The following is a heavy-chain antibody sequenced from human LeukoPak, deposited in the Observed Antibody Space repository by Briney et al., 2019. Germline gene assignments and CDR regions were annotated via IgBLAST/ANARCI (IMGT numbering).Heavy chain of an antibody. D-gene: IGHD3-22*01. J-gene: IGHJ4*02. CDR1: GYSFTSYW. V-gene: IGHV5-51*01. Sequence: GESLKISCKGSGYSFTSYWIGWVRQMPGKCLKWMGIIYPGDSDTRYSPSFQGQVTISADKSISTAYLQWSSLKASDTAMYYCARTYYYDSSGYYYLDYWGQGTLVTVSS. CDR2: IYPGDSDT. CDR3: ARTYYYDSSGYYYLDY.